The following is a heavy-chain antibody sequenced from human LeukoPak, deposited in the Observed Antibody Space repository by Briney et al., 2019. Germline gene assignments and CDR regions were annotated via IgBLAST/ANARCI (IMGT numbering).Heavy chain of an antibody. CDR2: ISYDGSKK. CDR3: ARGCWSSISCYYFDY. CDR1: GFTFSSYG. Sequence: GGSLRLSCAASGFTFSSYGMNWVRQAPGKGLEWVAVISYDGSKKYYADSVKGRFTISRDNSKNTLYLQMNSRRAEDTAVYYCARGCWSSISCYYFDYWGQGTLVTVSS. D-gene: IGHD2-2*01. V-gene: IGHV3-30-3*01. J-gene: IGHJ4*02.